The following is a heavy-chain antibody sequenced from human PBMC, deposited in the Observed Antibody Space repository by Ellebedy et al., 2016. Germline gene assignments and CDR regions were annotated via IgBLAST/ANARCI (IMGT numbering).Heavy chain of an antibody. V-gene: IGHV4-4*07. CDR3: ATLTIPGGSDF. CDR2: IYTGGNT. J-gene: IGHJ4*02. CDR1: SASTNNYY. Sequence: SETLSLXXIVSSASTNNYYWSWIRQPAGKALEWIGRIYTGGNTIYNPSLKSRVTMSVDTSKNHFSLELTSVTAADTAVYYCATLTIPGGSDFWGQGTLVTVSS. D-gene: IGHD3-3*01.